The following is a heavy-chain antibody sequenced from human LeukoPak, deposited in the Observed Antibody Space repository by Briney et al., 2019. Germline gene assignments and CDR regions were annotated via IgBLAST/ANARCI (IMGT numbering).Heavy chain of an antibody. Sequence: PGGSLRLSCAASRFTVRSNYMSWVRQAPGKGLEWVSVIYSGGSTYYADSVKGRFTISRDNSKNTLYLQLNSVRAEDTAVYYCARGGGRDYWGQGTLVTVSS. V-gene: IGHV3-53*01. CDR1: RFTVRSNY. J-gene: IGHJ4*02. CDR2: IYSGGST. D-gene: IGHD4-23*01. CDR3: ARGGGRDY.